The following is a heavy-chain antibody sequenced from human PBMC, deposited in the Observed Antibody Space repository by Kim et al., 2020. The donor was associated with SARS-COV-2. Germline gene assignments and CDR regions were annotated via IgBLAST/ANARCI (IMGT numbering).Heavy chain of an antibody. J-gene: IGHJ3*02. V-gene: IGHV1-18*01. CDR3: ARDSPTWGILRYFDLTTSQDAFDI. D-gene: IGHD3-9*01. CDR2: ISAYNGNT. CDR1: GYTFTSYG. Sequence: ASVKVSCKASGYTFTSYGISWVRQAPGQGLEWMGWISAYNGNTNYAQKLQGRVTMTTDTSTSTAYMELRSLRSDDTAVYYCARDSPTWGILRYFDLTTSQDAFDIWGQGTMVTVSS.